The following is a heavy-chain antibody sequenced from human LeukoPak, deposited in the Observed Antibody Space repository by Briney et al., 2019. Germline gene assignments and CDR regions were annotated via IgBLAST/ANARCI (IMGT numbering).Heavy chain of an antibody. CDR1: GYRFTDYY. CDR2: INPSSGET. J-gene: IGHJ4*02. V-gene: IGHV1-2*07. CDR3: ARDLQWLVPEY. D-gene: IGHD6-19*01. Sequence: GASVKVSCKTSGYRFTDYYMHWLRQAPGQGPEWMGWINPSSGETRYADMFQGRVTLTRDTSISTAYMELRRLRSDDTAVYYCARDLQWLVPEYWGQGTLVTVSS.